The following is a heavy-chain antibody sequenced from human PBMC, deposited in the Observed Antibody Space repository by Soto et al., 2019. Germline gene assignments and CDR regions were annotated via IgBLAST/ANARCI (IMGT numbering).Heavy chain of an antibody. J-gene: IGHJ2*01. Sequence: QVQLQQWGAGPLRPLETLSLTCGVSGGSFSGYYWAWIRQSPGKGLEWIGEINDRGSINYNPSLKSRVSISVDTSKNHYSLNLRLVTAADTAVYYCARESDDILTGPPWVWYFDLGGRCTLVTVSS. CDR1: GGSFSGYY. D-gene: IGHD3-9*01. CDR2: INDRGSI. CDR3: ARESDDILTGPPWVWYFDL. V-gene: IGHV4-34*01.